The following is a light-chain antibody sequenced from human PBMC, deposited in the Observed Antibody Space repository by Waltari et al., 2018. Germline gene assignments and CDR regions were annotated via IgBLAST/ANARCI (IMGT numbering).Light chain of an antibody. Sequence: ATLPCRTRTGGGPHWPWYQQKPGQGPRLLIYDASNRATGIPARFSGSGSGTDFTLTISSLEPEDFAVYYCQQRSNWLTFGGGTKVEIK. CDR1: TGGGPH. J-gene: IGKJ4*01. CDR3: QQRSNWLT. CDR2: DAS. V-gene: IGKV3-11*01.